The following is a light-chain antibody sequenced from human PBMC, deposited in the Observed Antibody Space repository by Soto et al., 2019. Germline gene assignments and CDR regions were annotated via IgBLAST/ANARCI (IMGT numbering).Light chain of an antibody. CDR1: RTINTY. CDR3: QQTYSTPFT. Sequence: DFQMTQSPSSLSASEGERVTITCRASRTINTYLNWYQQKPGKAPKLLIYSASSLQSGVPSRFSGSGFETDFALTISGLQPEDSATYFCQQTYSTPFTFGPGTKVEIK. V-gene: IGKV1-39*01. J-gene: IGKJ3*01. CDR2: SAS.